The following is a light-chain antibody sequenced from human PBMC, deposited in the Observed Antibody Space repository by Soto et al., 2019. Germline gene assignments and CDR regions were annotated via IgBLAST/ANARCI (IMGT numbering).Light chain of an antibody. CDR2: EVS. V-gene: IGLV2-23*02. Sequence: QSALTQPASVSGSPGQSITISCTGTSSDVGSYNLVSWYQQHPGKAPKLMIYEVSKRPSGVSNRFSGSKSGNTASLTISGLQDEDEAYYYCCSYAGSSTLRVFGTGTKVTVL. CDR3: CSYAGSSTLRV. J-gene: IGLJ1*01. CDR1: SSDVGSYNL.